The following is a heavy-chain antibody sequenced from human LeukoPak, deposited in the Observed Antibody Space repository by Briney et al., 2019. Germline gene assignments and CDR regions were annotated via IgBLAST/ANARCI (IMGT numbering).Heavy chain of an antibody. D-gene: IGHD6-19*01. CDR2: IYSRST. V-gene: IGHV4-59*01. Sequence: SETLSLPCTLSGRSFSTFSWPWIRHFPGKGLEWIGSIYSRSTNYNPSLKSRVAISVHTSKNQCSLRLNSVTTADTAVYYCARDTTVASGMQYWGQGTLVTVSS. CDR1: GRSFSTFS. J-gene: IGHJ4*02. CDR3: ARDTTVASGMQY.